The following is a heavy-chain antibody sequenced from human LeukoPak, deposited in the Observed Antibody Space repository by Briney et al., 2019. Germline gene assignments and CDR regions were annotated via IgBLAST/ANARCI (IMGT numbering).Heavy chain of an antibody. D-gene: IGHD6-19*01. J-gene: IGHJ4*02. CDR3: ARSAAVAGTGEFDY. Sequence: ASVKVSCKASGYTFTGYYMHWVRQAPGQGLEWMGRINPNSGGTNYAQQSQGSVTMTRDTSISTAYMELSRLRSDDTAVYYCARSAAVAGTGEFDYWGQGTLVTVSS. CDR1: GYTFTGYY. CDR2: INPNSGGT. V-gene: IGHV1-2*06.